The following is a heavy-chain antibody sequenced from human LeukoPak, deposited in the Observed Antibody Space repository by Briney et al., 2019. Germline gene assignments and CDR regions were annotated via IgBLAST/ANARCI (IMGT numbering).Heavy chain of an antibody. CDR3: ARMVVAATVYWFDP. D-gene: IGHD2-15*01. V-gene: IGHV4-61*01. CDR2: IYYSGST. CDR1: GYSISSGYY. J-gene: IGHJ5*02. Sequence: SETLSLTCAVSGYSISSGYYWGWIRQPPGKGLEWIGYIYYSGSTNYNPSLKSRVTISVDTSKNQFSLKLSSVTAADTAVYYCARMVVAATVYWFDPWGQGTLVTVSS.